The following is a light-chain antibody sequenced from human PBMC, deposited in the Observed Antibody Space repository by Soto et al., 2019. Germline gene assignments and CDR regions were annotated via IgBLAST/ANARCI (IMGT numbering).Light chain of an antibody. CDR2: GAS. CDR1: QSVSSSY. J-gene: IGKJ1*01. CDR3: HQRSSWPWT. Sequence: EIVLTQSPGTLSLSPGERVTLSCRASQSVSSSYLAWYQQKPGQAPRLLIYGASSRATGIPDRFSGSGSGTDFTLTISSPEPEDFAVYYCHQRSSWPWTFGQGTRWIS. V-gene: IGKV3D-20*02.